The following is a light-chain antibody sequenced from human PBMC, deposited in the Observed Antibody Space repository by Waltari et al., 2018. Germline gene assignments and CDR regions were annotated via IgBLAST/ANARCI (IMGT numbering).Light chain of an antibody. CDR3: QQRSNWLT. V-gene: IGKV3-11*01. CDR1: QSVSSY. CDR2: DAS. J-gene: IGKJ4*01. Sequence: EIVLTQSPATLSWSPGERATLSCRASQSVSSYLAWYQQKPGQAPRLLIYDASNRATGIPARFSGSGSGTDFTLTIRSLEPEDFAVYYCQQRSNWLTFGGGTKVEIK.